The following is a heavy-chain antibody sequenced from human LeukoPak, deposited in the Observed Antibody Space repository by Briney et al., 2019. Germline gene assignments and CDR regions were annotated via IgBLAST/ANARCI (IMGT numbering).Heavy chain of an antibody. V-gene: IGHV3-30*03. D-gene: IGHD3-22*01. CDR2: ISYDGSKR. CDR1: GFTFNSYG. CDR3: ARDGQRHYHYDSSGREDAFDI. Sequence: GGSLRLSCVTSGFTFNSYGFYWVRQAPGKGLEWVAVISYDGSKRYYADSVKGRFTISRDTSNKTAYLEMNSLRVDDTAVYYCARDGQRHYHYDSSGREDAFDIWGQGTMVTVSS. J-gene: IGHJ3*02.